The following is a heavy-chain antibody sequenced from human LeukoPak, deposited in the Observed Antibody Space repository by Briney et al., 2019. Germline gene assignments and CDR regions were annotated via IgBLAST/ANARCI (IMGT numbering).Heavy chain of an antibody. CDR2: IYPGDSDT. CDR1: GYSFTSYW. Sequence: RGESLQISCKGSGYSFTSYWIGWVRQLPGKGLEWMGIIYPGDSDTRYSPSFQGQATISADKSISTAYLQWSSLKASDTAMYYCARRAYYYDSSGYYVVWFDPWGQGTLVTVSS. J-gene: IGHJ5*02. V-gene: IGHV5-51*01. D-gene: IGHD3-22*01. CDR3: ARRAYYYDSSGYYVVWFDP.